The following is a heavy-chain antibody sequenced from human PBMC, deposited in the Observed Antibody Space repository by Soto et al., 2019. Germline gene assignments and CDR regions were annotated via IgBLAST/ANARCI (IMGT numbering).Heavy chain of an antibody. CDR1: GFTFSGYG. D-gene: IGHD1-1*01. J-gene: IGHJ4*02. CDR2: ISGSGGST. V-gene: IGHV3-23*01. CDR3: AKESTGTRSVYFDY. Sequence: GGSLRLSCAASGFTFSGYGMHWVRQAPGKGLEWVSAISGSGGSTYYADSVKGRFTISRDNSKNTLYLQMNSLRAEDTAVYYCAKESTGTRSVYFDYWGQGTLVTVSS.